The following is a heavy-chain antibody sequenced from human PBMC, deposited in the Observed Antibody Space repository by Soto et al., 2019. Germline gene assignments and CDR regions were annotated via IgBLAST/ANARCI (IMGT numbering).Heavy chain of an antibody. J-gene: IGHJ4*02. CDR1: GYTFTSYG. CDR2: ISAYNGNT. D-gene: IGHD3-3*01. V-gene: IGHV1-18*01. Sequence: QVQLVQSGAEVKKPGASVKVSCKASGYTFTSYGISWVRQAPGQGLEWMGWISAYNGNTNYAQKLQGRVTMTTDTSTSTAYMELRSLRSDDTAVHYCARDLSYDFWSGYYLASDYWGQGTLVTVSS. CDR3: ARDLSYDFWSGYYLASDY.